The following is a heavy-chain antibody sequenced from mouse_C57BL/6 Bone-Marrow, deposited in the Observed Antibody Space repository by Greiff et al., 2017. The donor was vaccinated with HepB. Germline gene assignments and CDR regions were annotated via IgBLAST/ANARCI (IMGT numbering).Heavy chain of an antibody. CDR1: GYTFTDYE. CDR2: IDPETGGT. V-gene: IGHV1-15*01. Sequence: VKLMESGAELVRPGASVTLSCKASGYTFTDYEMHWVKQTPVHGLEWIGAIDPETGGTAYNQKFKGKAILTADKSSSTAYMELRSLTSEDSAVYYCTRSTSNLGDYWGQGTSVTVSS. J-gene: IGHJ4*01. D-gene: IGHD4-1*01. CDR3: TRSTSNLGDY.